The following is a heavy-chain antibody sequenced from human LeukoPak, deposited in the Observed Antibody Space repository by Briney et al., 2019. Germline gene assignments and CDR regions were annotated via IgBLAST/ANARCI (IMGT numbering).Heavy chain of an antibody. V-gene: IGHV4-34*01. D-gene: IGHD5-12*01. CDR3: ARVYSGYALY. Sequence: SETLSLTCAVYGGSFSGYYWSWIRQPPGKGLEWIGEINHSGSTNYNPSLKSRVTISVDTSKNQFSLKLSSVTAADTAVYYCARVYSGYALYWGQGTLVTVSS. J-gene: IGHJ4*02. CDR1: GGSFSGYY. CDR2: INHSGST.